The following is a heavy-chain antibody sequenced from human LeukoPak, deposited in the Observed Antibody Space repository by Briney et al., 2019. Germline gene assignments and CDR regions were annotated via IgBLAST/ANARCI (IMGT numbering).Heavy chain of an antibody. J-gene: IGHJ2*01. CDR1: GGSISSYY. Sequence: KSSETLSLTRTVSGGSISSYYWSWIRQPPGKGLEWIGYIYYSGSTNYNPSLKSRVTISVDTSKNQFSLKLSSVTAADTAVYYCARGRTDYGDYGAPYWYFDLWGRGTLVTVSS. D-gene: IGHD4-17*01. CDR2: IYYSGST. V-gene: IGHV4-59*01. CDR3: ARGRTDYGDYGAPYWYFDL.